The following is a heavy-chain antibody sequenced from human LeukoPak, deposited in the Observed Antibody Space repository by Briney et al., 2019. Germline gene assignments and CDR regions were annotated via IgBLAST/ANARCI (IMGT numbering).Heavy chain of an antibody. CDR2: VSAYNGYT. Sequence: GASVRVSCKASGYTFTSFGISWVRQAPGQGLEWMGWVSAYNGYTNYAQNLQGRVTMTTDTSTSTAYMELSRLRSDDTAVYYCAREQVVVAASFDYWGQGTLVTVSS. D-gene: IGHD2-15*01. V-gene: IGHV1-18*01. CDR3: AREQVVVAASFDY. CDR1: GYTFTSFG. J-gene: IGHJ4*02.